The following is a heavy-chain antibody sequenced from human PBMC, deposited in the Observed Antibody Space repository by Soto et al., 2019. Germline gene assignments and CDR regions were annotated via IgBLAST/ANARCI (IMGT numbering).Heavy chain of an antibody. CDR3: ARRVSGVYNEYFQH. CDR1: GGTFSSYA. V-gene: IGHV1-69*01. CDR2: IIPIFGTA. D-gene: IGHD6-19*01. J-gene: IGHJ1*01. Sequence: QVQLVQSGAEVKKPGSSVKVSCKASGGTFSSYAISWVRQAPGQGLEWMGGIIPIFGTANYEQKFKGRVTITADESTGTAYMELSSLRSEYTAVYYCARRVSGVYNEYFQHWGQGTLVTVSS.